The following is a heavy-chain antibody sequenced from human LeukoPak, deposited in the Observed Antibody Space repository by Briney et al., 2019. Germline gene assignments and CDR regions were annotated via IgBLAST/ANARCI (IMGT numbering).Heavy chain of an antibody. D-gene: IGHD3-10*01. Sequence: GGSLRLSCAASGFTFDDYAMHWVRQAPGKGLEWVSGISWNSGTIGYADSVKGRFTISRDNAKNSLYLQMNSLRAEDTAVYYCARNSGSGSYYNEDYWGQGTLVTVSS. CDR3: ARNSGSGSYYNEDY. CDR1: GFTFDDYA. J-gene: IGHJ4*02. CDR2: ISWNSGTI. V-gene: IGHV3-9*01.